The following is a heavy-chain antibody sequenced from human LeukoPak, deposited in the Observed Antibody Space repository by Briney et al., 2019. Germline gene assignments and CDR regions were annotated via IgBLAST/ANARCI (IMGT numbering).Heavy chain of an antibody. J-gene: IGHJ4*02. Sequence: ASVKVSCKASGYTFTSYYMHWVRQASGQGLEWMGIINPSGGSTSYAQKFQGRVTMTRDMSTSTVYMELSSLRSEDTAVYYCARVGGSNYYFDYWGQGTLVTVSS. CDR1: GYTFTSYY. V-gene: IGHV1-46*01. CDR3: ARVGGSNYYFDY. CDR2: INPSGGST. D-gene: IGHD1-26*01.